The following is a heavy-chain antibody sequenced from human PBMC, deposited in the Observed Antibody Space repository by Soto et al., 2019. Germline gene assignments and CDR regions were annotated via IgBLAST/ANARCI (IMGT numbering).Heavy chain of an antibody. V-gene: IGHV1-18*01. CDR1: GYTFSSYG. D-gene: IGHD3-22*01. CDR2: ISAYNGNT. Sequence: ASVKVSCKASGYTFSSYGISWVRQAPGQGLEWMGWISAYNGNTNYAQKLQGRVTMTTDTSTSTAYMELRSLRSDDTAVYYCARVKGSGYHNWFDPWGQGTLVTVSS. CDR3: ARVKGSGYHNWFDP. J-gene: IGHJ5*02.